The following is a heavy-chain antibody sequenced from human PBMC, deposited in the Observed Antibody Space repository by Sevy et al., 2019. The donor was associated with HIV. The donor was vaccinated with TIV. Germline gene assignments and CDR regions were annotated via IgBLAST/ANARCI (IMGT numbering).Heavy chain of an antibody. CDR2: IIPIFGTA. D-gene: IGHD2-15*01. CDR3: ASGGDCSGGSCYDDLDY. Sequence: ASVQVSCKASGGTFSSYAISWVRQAPGQGLEWMGGIIPIFGTANYAQKFQGRVTITADESTSTAYMELSSLRSEDTAVYYCASGGDCSGGSCYDDLDYWGQGTLVTVSS. J-gene: IGHJ4*02. CDR1: GGTFSSYA. V-gene: IGHV1-69*13.